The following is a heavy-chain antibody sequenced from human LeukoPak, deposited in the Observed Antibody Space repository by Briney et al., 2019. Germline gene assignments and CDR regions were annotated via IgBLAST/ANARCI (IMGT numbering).Heavy chain of an antibody. J-gene: IGHJ4*02. D-gene: IGHD3-10*01. Sequence: GASVKVSCKASGYTFTSYAMHWVRQAPGQRLEWMGWINAGNGNTKYSQKFQGRVTITRDTSASTAYMELSSLRSEDTAVYYCARDLRNYGSGSYYLPFDYWAREPWSPSPQ. V-gene: IGHV1-3*01. CDR3: ARDLRNYGSGSYYLPFDY. CDR1: GYTFTSYA. CDR2: INAGNGNT.